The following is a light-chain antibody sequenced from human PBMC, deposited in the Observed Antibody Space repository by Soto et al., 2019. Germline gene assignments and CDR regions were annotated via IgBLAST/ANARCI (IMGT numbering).Light chain of an antibody. J-gene: IGKJ5*01. CDR2: DSS. CDR1: QSVSSY. V-gene: IGKV3-11*01. CDR3: QARRNWPIT. Sequence: EIVLTQSPATLSLSPGERATLSCRASQSVSSYLAWYQQKPGQAPRLLIYDSSNRATGIPARFSGSESGTDFNLHIISLEPEDLADYYGQARRNWPITFGQGTRLEIK.